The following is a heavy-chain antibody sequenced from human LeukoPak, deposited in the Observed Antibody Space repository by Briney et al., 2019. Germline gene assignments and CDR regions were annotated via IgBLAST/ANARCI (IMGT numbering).Heavy chain of an antibody. CDR3: ARHAYCGGDCYSGKLYAFDI. CDR2: IYYSGST. J-gene: IGHJ3*02. V-gene: IGHV4-39*01. D-gene: IGHD2-21*02. CDR1: GGSISSSSYY. Sequence: SETLSLTCTVSGGSISSSSYYWGWIRQPPGKGLEWIGRIYYSGSTYYNPSLKSRVTISVDTSKNQFSLKLSSVTAADTAVYYCARHAYCGGDCYSGKLYAFDIWGQGTMVTVSS.